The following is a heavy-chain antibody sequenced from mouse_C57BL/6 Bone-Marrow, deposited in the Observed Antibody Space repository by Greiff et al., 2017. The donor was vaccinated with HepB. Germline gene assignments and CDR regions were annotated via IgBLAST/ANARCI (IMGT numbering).Heavy chain of an antibody. CDR1: GFTFSDYY. CDR2: ISNGGGST. D-gene: IGHD1-1*01. Sequence: DVQLVESGGGLVQPGGSLKLSCAASGFTFSDYYMYWVRQTPEKRLEWVAYISNGGGSTYYPDTVKGRFTISRDNAKNILYLQMSRLKSEDTAMYYCARLDYGSSLSAMDYWGQGTSVTVSS. V-gene: IGHV5-12*01. CDR3: ARLDYGSSLSAMDY. J-gene: IGHJ4*01.